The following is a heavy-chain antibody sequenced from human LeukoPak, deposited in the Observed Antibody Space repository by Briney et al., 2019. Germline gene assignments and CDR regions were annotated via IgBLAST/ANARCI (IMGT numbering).Heavy chain of an antibody. J-gene: IGHJ4*02. V-gene: IGHV5-51*01. D-gene: IGHD5-24*01. CDR1: GYIFTSYR. Sequence: GESLKISCKGSGYIFTSYRLGWVRQVPGKGLEWMGIIYPGDSDTRYSPSFQGQVTISADKSISTAYLQWSSLKASDTAMYYCARSSRDGYNYDYWGQGTLVTVSS. CDR3: ARSSRDGYNYDY. CDR2: IYPGDSDT.